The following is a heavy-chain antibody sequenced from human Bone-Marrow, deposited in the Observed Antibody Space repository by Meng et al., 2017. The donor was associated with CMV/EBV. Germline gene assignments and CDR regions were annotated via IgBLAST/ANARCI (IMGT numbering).Heavy chain of an antibody. Sequence: SVKVSCKASGYTFTSYGISWVRQAPGQGLEWMGGIIPIFGTANYAQKFQGRVTITTDESTSTAYMELSSLRSEDTAVYYCARGPWGEMATISMFVAWGQGTLVTVSS. CDR3: ARGPWGEMATISMFVA. CDR1: GYTFTSYG. D-gene: IGHD5-24*01. CDR2: IIPIFGTA. V-gene: IGHV1-69*05. J-gene: IGHJ5*02.